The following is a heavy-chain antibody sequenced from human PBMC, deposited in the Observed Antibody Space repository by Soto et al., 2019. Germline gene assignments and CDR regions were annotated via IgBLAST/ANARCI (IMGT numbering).Heavy chain of an antibody. CDR1: GGSISSDGYY. Sequence: SETLSLTCTVSGGSISSDGYYWIWIRPHPGTGQELNWYIYISDNTNYNPTLKSRVTISVDTSKTQFSSKLSVVTAADTAVYYYARTNDYGSSGLYYFDSWGQGALVTVSS. D-gene: IGHD3-22*01. V-gene: IGHV4-31*03. CDR2: IYISDNT. CDR3: ARTNDYGSSGLYYFDS. J-gene: IGHJ4*02.